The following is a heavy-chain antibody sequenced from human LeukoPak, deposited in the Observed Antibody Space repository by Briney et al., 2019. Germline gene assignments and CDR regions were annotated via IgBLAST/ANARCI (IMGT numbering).Heavy chain of an antibody. D-gene: IGHD4-17*01. CDR1: GYSFTSYW. J-gene: IGHJ4*02. CDR2: IYPGDSDP. CDR3: ARRYAAGYGDYDY. V-gene: IGHV5-51*01. Sequence: GESLKISCKGSGYSFTSYWIGWVRQMPGKALEWMGIIYPGDSDPRYSPSFQGQVTISADKSISTAYLQWSSLKASDTAMYYCARRYAAGYGDYDYWGQGTLVTVSS.